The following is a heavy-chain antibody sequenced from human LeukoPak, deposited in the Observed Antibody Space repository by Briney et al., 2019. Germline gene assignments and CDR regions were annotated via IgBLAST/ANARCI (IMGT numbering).Heavy chain of an antibody. J-gene: IGHJ4*02. Sequence: QPGGSLRLSCAASGFTFSSYSMNWVRQAPGKGLEWVSYISSSSSTTYYADSVKGRFTISRDNAKNSLYLQMNSLRVEDTAVYYCARDYTLGGSGSYPIDYWGQGTLVTVSS. V-gene: IGHV3-48*01. CDR1: GFTFSSYS. CDR3: ARDYTLGGSGSYPIDY. CDR2: ISSSSSTT. D-gene: IGHD3-10*01.